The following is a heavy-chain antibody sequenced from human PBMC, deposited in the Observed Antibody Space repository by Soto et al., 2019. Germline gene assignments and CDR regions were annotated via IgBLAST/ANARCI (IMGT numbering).Heavy chain of an antibody. D-gene: IGHD3-9*01. V-gene: IGHV3-21*01. CDR2: ISSNSAYI. CDR1: GFTFRSFT. Sequence: RLSCAASGFTFRSFTMNWVRQAPGKGLECVSTISSNSAYIYYTDALRGRFTISRDNAKNSLHLQMNSLRAEDTAVYYCASDGFGILTGYSYYYYGMDVWGQGTTVTVSS. CDR3: ASDGFGILTGYSYYYYGMDV. J-gene: IGHJ6*02.